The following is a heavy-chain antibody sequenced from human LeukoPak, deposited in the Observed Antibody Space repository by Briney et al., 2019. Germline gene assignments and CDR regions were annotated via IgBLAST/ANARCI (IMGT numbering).Heavy chain of an antibody. CDR2: ISSSSSTI. D-gene: IGHD2-2*01. V-gene: IGHV3-48*02. Sequence: PGGSLRLSCAASGFTFSSYAMSWVRQAPGKGLEWGSYISSSSSTIYYADSVKGRFTISRDNAKNSLYLQMNSLRDEDTAVYYCARYYCSSTSCYAPSGYWGQGTLVTVSS. CDR3: ARYYCSSTSCYAPSGY. J-gene: IGHJ4*02. CDR1: GFTFSSYA.